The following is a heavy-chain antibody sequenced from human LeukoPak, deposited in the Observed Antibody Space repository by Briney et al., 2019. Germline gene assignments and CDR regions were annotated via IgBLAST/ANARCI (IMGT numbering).Heavy chain of an antibody. D-gene: IGHD3-22*01. J-gene: IGHJ4*02. CDR2: ISYDGSNT. Sequence: GRSLRLSCAASGFTFSSYGMHWVRQAPGKGLEWVAVISYDGSNTYYADSVKGRFTISRDNSKNTLYLQMNSLRAEDTAVYYCARGHHYYDSSAYYYWGQGTLVTVSS. CDR1: GFTFSSYG. V-gene: IGHV3-30*03. CDR3: ARGHHYYDSSAYYY.